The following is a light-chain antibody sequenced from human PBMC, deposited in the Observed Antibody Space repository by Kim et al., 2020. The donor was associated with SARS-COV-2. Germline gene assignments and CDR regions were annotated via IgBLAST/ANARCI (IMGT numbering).Light chain of an antibody. CDR1: SSNSGAGSD. CDR3: QAYDNSLSVWV. J-gene: IGLJ3*02. V-gene: IGLV1-40*01. Sequence: RVTFSCTGRSSNSGAGSDVDGDQQLPGTAPRLLIFVNTKRPSGVPDRFSSAKAGTSAYLAITGLQDEDESAYYCQAYDNSLSVWVFGGGTQLTVL. CDR2: VNT.